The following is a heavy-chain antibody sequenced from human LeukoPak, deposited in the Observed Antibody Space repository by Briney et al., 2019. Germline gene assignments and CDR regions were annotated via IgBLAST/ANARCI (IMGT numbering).Heavy chain of an antibody. D-gene: IGHD2-2*01. V-gene: IGHV4-61*01. CDR1: GGSFSSGSYY. Sequence: PSGTLSLTCTVSGGSFSSGSYYWSWIRQPPGKGLEWIGYIYYSGSTNYNPSLKSRVTISVDTSKNQFSLKLSSVTAADTAVYYCARDRACSSTSCYVNYYGMDVWGQGTTVTVSS. CDR3: ARDRACSSTSCYVNYYGMDV. J-gene: IGHJ6*02. CDR2: IYYSGST.